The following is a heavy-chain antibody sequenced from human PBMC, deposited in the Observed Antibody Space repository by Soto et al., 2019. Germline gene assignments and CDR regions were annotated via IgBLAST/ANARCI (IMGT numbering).Heavy chain of an antibody. CDR2: INAGNGNT. V-gene: IGHV1-3*05. CDR1: GYTFTSYA. Sequence: QVQLVQSGAEEKKPGASVKVSCKASGYTFTSYAMHWVRQAPGQRLEWMGWINAGNGNTKYSQKFQGRVTITSDTSASTAYMELSSLRSEDTAVYYCARAWVVVTAPDYWGQGTLVTVA. D-gene: IGHD2-21*02. CDR3: ARAWVVVTAPDY. J-gene: IGHJ4*02.